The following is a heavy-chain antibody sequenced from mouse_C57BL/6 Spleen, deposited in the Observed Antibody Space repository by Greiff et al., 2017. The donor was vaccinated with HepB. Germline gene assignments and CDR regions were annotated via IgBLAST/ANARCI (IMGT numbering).Heavy chain of an antibody. CDR2: ISSGSSTI. J-gene: IGHJ2*01. D-gene: IGHD2-1*01. Sequence: EVKVVESGGGLVKPGGSLKLSCAASGFTFSDYGMHWVRQAPEKGLEWVAYISSGSSTIYYADTVKGRFTISRDNAKNTLFLQMTSLRSEDTAMYYCAAIYYGNYAGFDYWGQGTTLTVSS. CDR1: GFTFSDYG. CDR3: AAIYYGNYAGFDY. V-gene: IGHV5-17*01.